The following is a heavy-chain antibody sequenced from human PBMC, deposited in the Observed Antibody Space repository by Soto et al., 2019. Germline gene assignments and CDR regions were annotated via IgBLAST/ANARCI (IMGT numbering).Heavy chain of an antibody. V-gene: IGHV4-34*01. Sequence: QVQLQQWGAGLLKPSETLSRKCAVTGGSLSGYYWSWIRQPPGKGLEWIGEVKDGGHTNYSPSLRGRVTISSDTSNNQFSLRLNSVTAADTGVYYCARGQEGVVATHWDQGSLVTVSS. D-gene: IGHD5-12*01. J-gene: IGHJ4*02. CDR1: GGSLSGYY. CDR3: ARGQEGVVATH. CDR2: VKDGGHT.